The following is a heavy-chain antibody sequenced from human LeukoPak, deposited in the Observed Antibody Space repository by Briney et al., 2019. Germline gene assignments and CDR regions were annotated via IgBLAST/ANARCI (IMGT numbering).Heavy chain of an antibody. CDR2: MNPNSGNT. J-gene: IGHJ4*02. V-gene: IGHV1-8*01. CDR3: ARATYYYDSSGYEGIQFDY. CDR1: GYTFTSYD. Sequence: ASVKVSCKASGYTFTSYDINWVRQATGQGLEWMGWMNPNSGNTGYAQKFQGRVTMTRNTSISTAYMELSRLRSDDTAVYYCARATYYYDSSGYEGIQFDYWGQGTLVTVSS. D-gene: IGHD3-22*01.